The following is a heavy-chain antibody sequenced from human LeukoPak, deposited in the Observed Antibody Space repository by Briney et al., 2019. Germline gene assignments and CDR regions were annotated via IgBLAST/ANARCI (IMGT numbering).Heavy chain of an antibody. J-gene: IGHJ4*02. CDR2: ISYDGSNK. Sequence: GGSLRLSCAASGFTFSSYAMHWVRQAPGKGLEWVAVISYDGSNKYYADSVKGRFTISRDNSKNTLYLQMNSLRAEDTAVYYCAREGLDSSTVVTRGGYDYWGQGNLVTVSS. CDR3: AREGLDSSTVVTRGGYDY. V-gene: IGHV3-30-3*01. D-gene: IGHD3-22*01. CDR1: GFTFSSYA.